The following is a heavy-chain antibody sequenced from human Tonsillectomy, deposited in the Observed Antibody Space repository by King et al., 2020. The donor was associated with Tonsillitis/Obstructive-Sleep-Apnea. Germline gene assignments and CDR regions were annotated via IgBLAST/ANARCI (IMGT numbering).Heavy chain of an antibody. D-gene: IGHD3-3*01. CDR1: GYTFTSYG. CDR2: ISAFNGNT. Sequence: QLVQSGAEVRKPGASVKVSCKASGYTFTSYGITWVRQAPGQGLEWMGWISAFNGNTNYTQKLQGRVTMTTDTSTSTAYMELRSLRSDDTAVYYCAREAVLDCWSGPRLNYYFSYMDVWGEGATGTVSS. J-gene: IGHJ6*03. CDR3: AREAVLDCWSGPRLNYYFSYMDV. V-gene: IGHV1-18*01.